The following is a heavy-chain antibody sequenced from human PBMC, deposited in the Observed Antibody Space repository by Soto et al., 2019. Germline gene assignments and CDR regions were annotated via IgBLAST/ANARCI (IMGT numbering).Heavy chain of an antibody. CDR1: GYTFTSYY. D-gene: IGHD2-15*01. CDR2: ISAYNGNT. Sequence: ASVKVSCKASGYTFTSYYMHWVRQAPGQGLEWMGWISAYNGNTNYAQKLQGRVTMTTDTSTSTAYMELRSLRSDDTAVYYCARDLLGIWYYFDYWGQGTLVTVSS. CDR3: ARDLLGIWYYFDY. V-gene: IGHV1-18*04. J-gene: IGHJ4*02.